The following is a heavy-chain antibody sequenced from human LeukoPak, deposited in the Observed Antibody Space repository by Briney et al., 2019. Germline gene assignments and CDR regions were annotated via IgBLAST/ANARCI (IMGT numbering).Heavy chain of an antibody. Sequence: SETLSLTCTVSGGSISSYYWSWIRQPPGKGLEWIGYIYYSGSTSYNPSLKSRVTISVDTSKNQFSLKLSSVTAADTAVYYCARHTYGGASPFDYWGQGTLVTVSS. CDR3: ARHTYGGASPFDY. CDR2: IYYSGST. V-gene: IGHV4-59*08. D-gene: IGHD4-23*01. J-gene: IGHJ4*02. CDR1: GGSISSYY.